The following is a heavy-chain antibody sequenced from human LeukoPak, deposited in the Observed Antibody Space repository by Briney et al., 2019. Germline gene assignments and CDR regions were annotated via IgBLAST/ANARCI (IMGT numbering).Heavy chain of an antibody. D-gene: IGHD1-1*01. V-gene: IGHV1-2*02. CDR1: GYTFTGYY. CDR3: ARTRGQQLTDAFDI. J-gene: IGHJ3*02. CDR2: INPNSGGT. Sequence: GASVKVSCTASGYTFTGYYIHWLRQAPGQGLEWMGWINPNSGGTNYAQKFQGRVTMTRDTSISTAYMELSRLRSDDTAVYYCARTRGQQLTDAFDIWGQGTMVTVSS.